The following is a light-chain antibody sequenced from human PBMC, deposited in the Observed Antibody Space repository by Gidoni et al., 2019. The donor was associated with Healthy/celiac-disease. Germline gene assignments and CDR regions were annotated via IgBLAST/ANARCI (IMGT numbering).Light chain of an antibody. V-gene: IGLV2-11*01. CDR1: SSDVVGYNY. J-gene: IGLJ3*02. CDR2: DVS. Sequence: QSALTQPRAVSGSPGQSVTISCTGTSSDVVGYNYVSWYQQHPGKAPKLITYDVSKRPSGVPDRFSGSKSGNTASLSISGLQAEDEADYYCCSYAGSYTWVFGGGTKLAVL. CDR3: CSYAGSYTWV.